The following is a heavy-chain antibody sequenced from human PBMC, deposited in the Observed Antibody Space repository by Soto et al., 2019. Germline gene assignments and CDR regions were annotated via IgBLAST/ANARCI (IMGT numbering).Heavy chain of an antibody. J-gene: IGHJ4*02. Sequence: SETLSLTCAVSGGSISSGGYSWSWIRQPPGKGLEWIGYIYHSGSTYYNPSLKSRVTISVDRSKNQFSLKLSSVTAADTAVYYCARASGGNCFDYWGQGTLVTVSS. CDR3: ARASGGNCFDY. D-gene: IGHD2-15*01. V-gene: IGHV4-30-2*01. CDR1: GGSISSGGYS. CDR2: IYHSGST.